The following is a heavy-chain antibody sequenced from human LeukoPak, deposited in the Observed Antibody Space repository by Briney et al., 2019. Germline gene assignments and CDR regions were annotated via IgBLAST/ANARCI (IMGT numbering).Heavy chain of an antibody. V-gene: IGHV1-18*01. J-gene: IGHJ4*02. D-gene: IGHD2-2*02. CDR3: ARAPKIGYRSSTSCFTPDY. Sequence: ASVKVSCKTSGYTFTNYDIYWVRQAPGQGLECMGWISGYTGDTKYAQILQGRVTVTTDTSTSTAYMELRSLTYDDTAVYYCARAPKIGYRSSTSCFTPDYWGQGTLVTVSS. CDR2: ISGYTGDT. CDR1: GYTFTNYD.